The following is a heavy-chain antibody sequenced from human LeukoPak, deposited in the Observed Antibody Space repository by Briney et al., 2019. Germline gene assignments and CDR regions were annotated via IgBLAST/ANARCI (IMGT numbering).Heavy chain of an antibody. D-gene: IGHD1-26*01. V-gene: IGHV1-2*02. Sequence: ASVKVSCKASGYTFTCYYMHWVRQAPGQGLEWMGWINPNSGGTNYAQKFQGRVTMTRDTSISTAYMELSRLRSDDTAVYYCARGRVGATREYYYYYMDVWGKGTTVTVSS. J-gene: IGHJ6*03. CDR2: INPNSGGT. CDR1: GYTFTCYY. CDR3: ARGRVGATREYYYYYMDV.